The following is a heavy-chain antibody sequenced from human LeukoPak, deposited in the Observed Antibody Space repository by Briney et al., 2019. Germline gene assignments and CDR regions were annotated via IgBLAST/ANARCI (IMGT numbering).Heavy chain of an antibody. CDR1: GGSIRSSNW. V-gene: IGHV4-4*02. J-gene: IGHJ4*02. CDR2: INNSGRT. D-gene: IGHD6-13*01. CDR3: ARQRCLGSSCHFDY. Sequence: SGTLSLTCAVSGGSIRSSNWWSWVRPSPGKGLEWIGYINNSGRTNYNPSLKSRVTGFVDTSKNQVSLRLSSVTAADTAVYYCARQRCLGSSCHFDYWGQGTLVTVSS.